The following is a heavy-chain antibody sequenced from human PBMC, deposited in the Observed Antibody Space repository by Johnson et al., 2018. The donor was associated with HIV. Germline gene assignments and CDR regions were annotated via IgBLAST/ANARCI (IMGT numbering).Heavy chain of an antibody. CDR1: GFTFSDYY. Sequence: QELLVESGGGLVKPGGSLRLSCAASGFTFSDYYMSWIRQAPGKGLEWVSYISSSGSTIYYADSVKGRFTISRDNTKNSLYLQMNSLRAEDTAVYYCAREEVTIFGVAYDAFDIWGQGTMVTVSS. V-gene: IGHV3-11*04. CDR3: AREEVTIFGVAYDAFDI. CDR2: ISSSGSTI. J-gene: IGHJ3*02. D-gene: IGHD3-3*01.